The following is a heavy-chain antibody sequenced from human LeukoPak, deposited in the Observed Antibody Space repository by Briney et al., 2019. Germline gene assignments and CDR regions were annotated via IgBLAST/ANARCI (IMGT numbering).Heavy chain of an antibody. V-gene: IGHV3-23*01. D-gene: IGHD3-22*01. CDR1: GFTFTSAP. CDR2: SGTDGDT. CDR3: ATKTPGNYPYDY. Sequence: TGGSLRLSCVLSGFTFTSAPMNWVRQAPGKGLEWVSTSGTDGDTYYADSVKGRFTISRGNSKNTVHLQMTSLRVEDTAVYYCATKTPGNYPYDYWGQGTLVIVSP. J-gene: IGHJ4*02.